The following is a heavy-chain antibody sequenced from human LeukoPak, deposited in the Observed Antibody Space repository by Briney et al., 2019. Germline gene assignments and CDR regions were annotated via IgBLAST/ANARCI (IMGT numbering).Heavy chain of an antibody. CDR3: ARGDLWLGH. V-gene: IGHV3-7*01. CDR1: GFIFSSYW. Sequence: GGSLRLSCATSGFIFSSYWVCWVRQAPGKGLEWVANIKSDGSEEYYGDSVKGRFTISRDNAKNSLCLQMNSLRVEDTAVYYCARGDLWLGHWGQGSLVTVSS. J-gene: IGHJ4*02. CDR2: IKSDGSEE. D-gene: IGHD3-10*01.